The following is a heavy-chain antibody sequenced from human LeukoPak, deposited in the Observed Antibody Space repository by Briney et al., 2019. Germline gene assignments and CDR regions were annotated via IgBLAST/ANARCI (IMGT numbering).Heavy chain of an antibody. Sequence: SETLSLTCTVSGASIRSNYYWGWIRPPPGKGPEWIGSAYYSGSSQYNPSLKSRVTISMDTSKNQFSLKLSSVTAADTAVYYCARPSGSSSSEDYWGQGTLVTVSS. CDR2: AYYSGSS. CDR1: GASIRSNYY. D-gene: IGHD6-6*01. J-gene: IGHJ4*02. V-gene: IGHV4-39*01. CDR3: ARPSGSSSSEDY.